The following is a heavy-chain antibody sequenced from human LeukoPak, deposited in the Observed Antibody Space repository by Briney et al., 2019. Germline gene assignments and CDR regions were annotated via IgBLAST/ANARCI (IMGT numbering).Heavy chain of an antibody. CDR3: ARDSAYCGGDCYSFDY. V-gene: IGHV3-74*01. CDR1: GFTFRNFW. J-gene: IGHJ4*02. Sequence: QPGGSLRLSCAASGFTFRNFWMHWVRQAPGKGLVWVSRINTDGSSTNYADSVKGRFTISRDNAKNTLYLQMNSLRAEDTAMYYCARDSAYCGGDCYSFDYWGQGTLVTVSS. D-gene: IGHD2-21*02. CDR2: INTDGSST.